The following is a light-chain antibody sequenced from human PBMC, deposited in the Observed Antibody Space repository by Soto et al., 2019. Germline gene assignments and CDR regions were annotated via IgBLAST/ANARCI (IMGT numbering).Light chain of an antibody. Sequence: DIQMTQSLSSLSASVGDRVTITCRASQSISNSLSWYQQKPGKAPNFLIYVASTLQSGVPSRFSGSGSRTHFTLTISSLQPEDVATYYCQQTFRPPYTFGQGTKLEIK. CDR1: QSISNS. CDR3: QQTFRPPYT. V-gene: IGKV1-39*01. J-gene: IGKJ2*01. CDR2: VAS.